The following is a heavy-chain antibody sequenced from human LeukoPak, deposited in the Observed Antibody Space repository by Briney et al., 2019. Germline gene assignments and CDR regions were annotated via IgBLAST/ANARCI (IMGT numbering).Heavy chain of an antibody. CDR1: GGSISSSSYY. J-gene: IGHJ4*02. D-gene: IGHD6-6*01. CDR2: IYYSGST. Sequence: SETLSLTCTVSGGSISSSSYYWGWIRQPPGKGLEWIGTIYYSGSTYYNPSLKSRVTISVDTSKNQFSLKLSSVTAADTAVYYCARDLQSIAARWNYFDYWGQGTLVTVSS. CDR3: ARDLQSIAARWNYFDY. V-gene: IGHV4-39*07.